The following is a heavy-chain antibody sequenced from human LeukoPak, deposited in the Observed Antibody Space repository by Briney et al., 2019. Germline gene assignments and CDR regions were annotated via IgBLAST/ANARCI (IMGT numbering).Heavy chain of an antibody. J-gene: IGHJ4*02. CDR1: GFTFGDYA. CDR3: TRDQTPYY. CDR2: IRGKIYGGTP. V-gene: IGHV3-49*04. Sequence: PGRSLRLFCTASGFTFGDYAMTWVRQAPGKGLEWVGFIRGKIYGGTPEYAASVKGRFTISRDDSKGIAYLQMNSLKTEDTAVYYCTRDQTPYYWGQGTLVTVSS.